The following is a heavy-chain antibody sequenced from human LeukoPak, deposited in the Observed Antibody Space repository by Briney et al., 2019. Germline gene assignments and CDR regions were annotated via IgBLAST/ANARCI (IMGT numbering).Heavy chain of an antibody. CDR2: MNPNSGNT. D-gene: IGHD3-16*01. CDR1: GYTFTSND. J-gene: IGHJ3*02. CDR3: AREGAHDAFDI. V-gene: IGHV1-8*01. Sequence: ASVKVSRKASGYTFTSNDINWVRQATGQGLEWMGWMNPNSGNTGYAKKFQGRVTMTRNTSISTAYMELSSLRSEDTAVYYCAREGAHDAFDIWGQGTMVTVSS.